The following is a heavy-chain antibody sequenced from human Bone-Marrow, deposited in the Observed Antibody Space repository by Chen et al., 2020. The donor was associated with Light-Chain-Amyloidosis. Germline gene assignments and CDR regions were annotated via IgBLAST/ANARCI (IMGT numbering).Heavy chain of an antibody. CDR2: IYPDDSDA. V-gene: IGHV5-51*01. J-gene: IGHJ4*02. CDR3: ARRRDGYNFDY. CDR1: GYTFPNYW. Sequence: GYTFPNYWIGWVRQMPGKGLEWMGVIYPDDSDARYSPSFEGQVTISADKSITTAHLQWRSLKASDTAMYYCARRRDGYNFDYWGQGTLVTVSS. D-gene: IGHD5-12*01.